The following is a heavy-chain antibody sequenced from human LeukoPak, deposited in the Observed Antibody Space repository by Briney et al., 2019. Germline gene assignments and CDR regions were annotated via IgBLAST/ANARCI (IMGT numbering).Heavy chain of an antibody. J-gene: IGHJ6*03. CDR1: GFTFSDYN. D-gene: IGHD2-15*01. CDR2: ISRSGSTK. CDR3: ARVLRYCSGGNCYSGGLGYMDV. V-gene: IGHV3-11*01. Sequence: GGSLRLSCAASGFTFSDYNMRWIRQAPGKGLEWVSSISRSGSTKYYADSVKGRFTISGDNAENSLFLQMNSLRAEDTAVYYCARVLRYCSGGNCYSGGLGYMDVWGKGTTVTISS.